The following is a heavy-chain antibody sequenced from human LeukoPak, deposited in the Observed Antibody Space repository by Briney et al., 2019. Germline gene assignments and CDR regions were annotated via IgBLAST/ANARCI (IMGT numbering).Heavy chain of an antibody. Sequence: GGALRLSCAASGFAFNFYAMSWVRQAPGKGLRWVSTINANGINTYYADSVRGRFTISRDNSKDTLYLQLKSLRAEDTAVYYCAKYPAAEGGYWGQGTLVTVSS. CDR2: INANGINT. D-gene: IGHD6-13*01. CDR3: AKYPAAEGGY. J-gene: IGHJ4*02. V-gene: IGHV3-23*01. CDR1: GFAFNFYA.